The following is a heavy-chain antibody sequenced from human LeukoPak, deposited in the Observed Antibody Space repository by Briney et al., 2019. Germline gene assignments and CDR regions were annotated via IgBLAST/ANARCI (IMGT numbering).Heavy chain of an antibody. CDR2: IYYSGST. D-gene: IGHD6-13*01. Sequence: SETLSLTCTVSGGSISSYYWSWIRQPPGKGLEWLGYIYYSGSTNYNPSLKSRVTISVDTSKNQFSLKLSSVTAADTAVYYCARVAGCCENIAAAGFDYWGQGTLVTVSS. CDR1: GGSISSYY. J-gene: IGHJ4*02. CDR3: ARVAGCCENIAAAGFDY. V-gene: IGHV4-59*01.